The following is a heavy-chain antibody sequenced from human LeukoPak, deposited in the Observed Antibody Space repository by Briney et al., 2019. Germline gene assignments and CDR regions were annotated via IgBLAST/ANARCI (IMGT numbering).Heavy chain of an antibody. D-gene: IGHD3-3*01. J-gene: IGHJ6*03. CDR1: GDSISSGNFY. V-gene: IGHV4-61*02. Sequence: SQTLSLTCTVSGDSISSGNFYWSWIRQPAGKGLEWIGRVHSSGGTDYNPSLKSRVTISVDTSKNQFSLKLSSVTAADTAVYYCARGIFYRTLRYYYYYMDVWGKGTTVTVSS. CDR2: VHSSGGT. CDR3: ARGIFYRTLRYYYYYMDV.